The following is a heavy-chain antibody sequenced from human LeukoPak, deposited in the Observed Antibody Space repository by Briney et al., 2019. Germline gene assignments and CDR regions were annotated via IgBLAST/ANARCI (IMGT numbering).Heavy chain of an antibody. CDR1: GYTFTGYY. D-gene: IGHD2-2*01. Sequence: ASVKVSCKASGYTFTGYYIHWVRQAPGPGLEWMGRINPNSGGTNYAQKFQGRVTMTRDTSISTAYMELSRLRSDDTAVYYCARSIVVVPRGGNDAFDIWGQGTVVTVSS. CDR3: ARSIVVVPRGGNDAFDI. V-gene: IGHV1-2*06. CDR2: INPNSGGT. J-gene: IGHJ3*02.